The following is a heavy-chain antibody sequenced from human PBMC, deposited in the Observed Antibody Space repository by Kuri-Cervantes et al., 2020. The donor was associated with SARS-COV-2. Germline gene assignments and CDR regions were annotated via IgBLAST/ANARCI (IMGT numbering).Heavy chain of an antibody. Sequence: GGSLRLSCAASGFTFSTYWMHWVRQAPGKGLVWVSRINSDGSSRSYADSVKGRFTISRDNAKNSLYLQMNSLRAEDTALYYCAKDIDTASVVVPAAINFDYWGQGTLVTVSS. CDR1: GFTFSTYW. CDR3: AKDIDTASVVVPAAINFDY. CDR2: INSDGSSR. D-gene: IGHD2-2*02. J-gene: IGHJ4*02. V-gene: IGHV3-74*01.